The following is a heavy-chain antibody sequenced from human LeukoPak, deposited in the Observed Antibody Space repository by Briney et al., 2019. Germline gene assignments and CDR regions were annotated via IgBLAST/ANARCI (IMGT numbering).Heavy chain of an antibody. J-gene: IGHJ5*01. D-gene: IGHD3-3*01. V-gene: IGHV4-34*01. CDR1: GGSFSGYY. CDR2: ISHSGST. CDR3: ARGTRIGVVIKYTNRFDS. Sequence: SETLCLTCAVSGGSFSGYYWSWIRQPPGKGLEWIGEISHSGSTNYNPSLKSRVTISVDTSKIQFSLKLSSVTAADTAVYYCARGTRIGVVIKYTNRFDSWGQGTLVTVSS.